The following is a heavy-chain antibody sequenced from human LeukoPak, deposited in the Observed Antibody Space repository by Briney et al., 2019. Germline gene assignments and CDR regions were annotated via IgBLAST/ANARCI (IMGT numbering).Heavy chain of an antibody. CDR3: ARDRDYGSGIFDY. CDR2: INPNSGGT. Sequence: ASVKVSCKASGYTFTAYSMHWVRQAPGQGLEWMGWINPNSGGTNYAQKFQGRVTMTRDTSITTAYMELSRLRSDDTAVYYCARDRDYGSGIFDYWGQGTLVTVSS. J-gene: IGHJ4*02. CDR1: GYTFTAYS. V-gene: IGHV1-2*02. D-gene: IGHD3-10*01.